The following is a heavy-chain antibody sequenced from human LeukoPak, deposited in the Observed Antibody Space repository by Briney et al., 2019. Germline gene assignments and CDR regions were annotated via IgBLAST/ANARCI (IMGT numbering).Heavy chain of an antibody. V-gene: IGHV1-69*05. CDR1: GGIFSSYA. CDR2: IIPIFGTA. J-gene: IGHJ1*01. Sequence: GASVRVSFKASGGIFSSYAISWVRQAPGQGLEWMGRIIPIFGTANYAQIVQDRVTITMDESTSTAYMELSSLRFEDTAVYYCARDRFTGYSHGYFQHWGQGTLVTVSS. CDR3: ARDRFTGYSHGYFQH. D-gene: IGHD3-9*01.